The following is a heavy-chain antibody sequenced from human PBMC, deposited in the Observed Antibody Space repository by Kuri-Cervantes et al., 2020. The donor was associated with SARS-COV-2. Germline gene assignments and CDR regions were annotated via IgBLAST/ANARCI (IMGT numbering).Heavy chain of an antibody. J-gene: IGHJ6*02. Sequence: ESLKISCTVSGGSISSYYWSWIRQPPGKGLEWIGYIYYSGSTNYNPSLKSRVTITVDTSKNQFSLKLSSVTAADTAVYYCARDHLHYGILTGYSPYGMDVWGQGTTVTVSS. CDR1: GGSISSYY. D-gene: IGHD3-9*01. CDR2: IYYSGST. CDR3: ARDHLHYGILTGYSPYGMDV. V-gene: IGHV4-59*12.